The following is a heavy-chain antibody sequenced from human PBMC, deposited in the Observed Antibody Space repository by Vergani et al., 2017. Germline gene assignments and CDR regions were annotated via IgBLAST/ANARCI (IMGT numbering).Heavy chain of an antibody. CDR3: ATVGYSSGWYLPY. V-gene: IGHV1-24*01. D-gene: IGHD6-19*01. J-gene: IGHJ4*02. CDR2: FDPEDGET. Sequence: QVQLVQSGAEVKKPGASVKVSCKVSGYTLTELSMHWVRQAPGKGLEWMGGFDPEDGETIYAQKFQGRVTMTEETSTDTAYMELSSLRSEDTAVYYCATVGYSSGWYLPYWGQGTLVTVSS. CDR1: GYTLTELS.